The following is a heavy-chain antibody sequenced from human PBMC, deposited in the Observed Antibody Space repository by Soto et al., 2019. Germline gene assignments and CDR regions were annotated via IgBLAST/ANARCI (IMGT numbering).Heavy chain of an antibody. CDR2: ILHGGNT. CDR3: ARARWYDAFDV. V-gene: IGHV4-38-2*01. D-gene: IGHD2-15*01. J-gene: IGHJ3*01. Sequence: LSPTCAVPGFFISSGNYWGWIRKPPGKGLEWIGSILHGGNTYYNPSLKSRVTISVDMSKNQFSLKLNSVTAAATAVYYCARARWYDAFDVWGQGTVVTVSS. CDR1: GFFISSGNY.